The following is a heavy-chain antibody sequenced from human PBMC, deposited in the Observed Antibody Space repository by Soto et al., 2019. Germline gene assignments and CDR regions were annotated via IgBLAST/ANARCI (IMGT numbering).Heavy chain of an antibody. Sequence: ASVKVSCKASGYSFTSLDINWVRQTAGQGLEWMGWMEPSTGRTGYAQRFQGRVTMTRDTSINTAYMELTTLTSDDTAFYYCARGVSAGVDYWGQGTLVTVS. CDR2: MEPSTGRT. J-gene: IGHJ4*02. CDR3: ARGVSAGVDY. V-gene: IGHV1-8*01. CDR1: GYSFTSLD. D-gene: IGHD1-26*01.